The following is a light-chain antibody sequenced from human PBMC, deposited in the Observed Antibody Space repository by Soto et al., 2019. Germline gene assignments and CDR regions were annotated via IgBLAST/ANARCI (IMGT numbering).Light chain of an antibody. CDR1: VSL. J-gene: IGLJ1*01. V-gene: IGLV2-23*01. CDR2: DDR. CDR3: CSYVGGRTYV. Sequence: QSVLTQPASVSGSPGQSITISSTGTVSLCSWNQHRPGKVPKLIMYDDRKRRSGVPSRFSSSKSGNTACLTISGLQAEDESDYYCCSYVGGRTYVFWSGNKV.